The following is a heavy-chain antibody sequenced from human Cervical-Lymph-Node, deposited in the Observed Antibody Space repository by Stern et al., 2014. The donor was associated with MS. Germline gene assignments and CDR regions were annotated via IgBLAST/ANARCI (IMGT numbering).Heavy chain of an antibody. CDR3: ARDRGTKTIMDV. V-gene: IGHV3-33*01. J-gene: IGHJ6*02. CDR1: GFTFSSYG. CDR2: IWYDGSNK. D-gene: IGHD2-2*01. Sequence: VQLVESGGGVVQPGRSLRLSCAASGFTFSSYGMHWVRQAPGKGLEWVAVIWYDGSNKYYADSVKGRFTISRDNSKNTLYLQMNSLRAEDTAVYYCARDRGTKTIMDVWGQGTTVTVSS.